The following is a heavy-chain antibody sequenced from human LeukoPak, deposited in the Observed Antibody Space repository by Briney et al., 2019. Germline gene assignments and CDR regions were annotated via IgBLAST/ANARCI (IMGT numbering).Heavy chain of an antibody. D-gene: IGHD1-26*01. CDR3: ARRTDSGSYNWFDH. J-gene: IGHJ5*02. V-gene: IGHV4-4*07. CDR1: GGSISTYH. Sequence: PSETLSLTCTVSGGSISTYHWNWIRQPAGKGLELIGRIQNSDTNYNPSLKSRVIISVDTSKKQFSLKLSSVTAADTAVYYCARRTDSGSYNWFDHWGQGTLVTVSS. CDR2: IQNSDT.